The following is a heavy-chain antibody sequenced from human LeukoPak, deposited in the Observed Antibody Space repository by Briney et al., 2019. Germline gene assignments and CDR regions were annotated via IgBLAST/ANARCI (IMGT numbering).Heavy chain of an antibody. Sequence: SETLSLTCTVSGGSISSYYWSWIRQPPGKGLEWIGYIYYSGSTNYNPSLKSRVTISVDTSKNQFSLKLSSVTAADTAVYYCARADYGGNFDYWGQGTLVTVSS. CDR3: ARADYGGNFDY. V-gene: IGHV4-59*01. J-gene: IGHJ4*02. CDR2: IYYSGST. D-gene: IGHD4-23*01. CDR1: GGSISSYY.